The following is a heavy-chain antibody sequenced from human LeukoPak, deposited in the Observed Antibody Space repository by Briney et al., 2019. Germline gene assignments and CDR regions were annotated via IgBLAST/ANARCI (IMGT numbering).Heavy chain of an antibody. CDR2: ISSSSSYI. CDR1: GFTFSDYS. CDR3: AKGGGLMPYYYYMDV. D-gene: IGHD3-16*01. J-gene: IGHJ6*03. Sequence: KSGGSLRLSCAASGFTFSDYSMNWVRQAPGKGLEWVSSISSSSSYIYYADSVKGRFTISRDNSKNTLYLQMNSLRAEDTAVYFCAKGGGLMPYYYYMDVWGEGTTVTVSS. V-gene: IGHV3-21*04.